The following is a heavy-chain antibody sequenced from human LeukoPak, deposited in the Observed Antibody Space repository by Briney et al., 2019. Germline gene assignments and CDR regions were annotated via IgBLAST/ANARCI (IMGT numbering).Heavy chain of an antibody. CDR2: ISSSSSYI. V-gene: IGHV3-21*01. J-gene: IGHJ3*02. D-gene: IGHD3-22*01. Sequence: GGSLRLSCAASGFTFSSYSMNWVRQAPGKGLEWVSSISSSSSYIYYADSVKGRFTISRDNAKNSLYLQMNSLRAEDTAVYYCARDTYYYDSSGYYSHAFDIWGQGTMVTVSS. CDR1: GFTFSSYS. CDR3: ARDTYYYDSSGYYSHAFDI.